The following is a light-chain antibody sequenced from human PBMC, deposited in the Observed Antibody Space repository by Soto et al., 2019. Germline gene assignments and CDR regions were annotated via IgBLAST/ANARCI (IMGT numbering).Light chain of an antibody. CDR2: LGS. Sequence: DIVMTQSPLSLPVTPGEPASISCRSSQNLLHSNGYNFLNWYLQKPGQSPQLLIYLGSSRAPGVPDRFSGSGSGTDFTLKISRVEAEDVGIYYCMQALQTPLTFGGGTKVELK. V-gene: IGKV2-28*01. CDR3: MQALQTPLT. CDR1: QNLLHSNGYNF. J-gene: IGKJ4*01.